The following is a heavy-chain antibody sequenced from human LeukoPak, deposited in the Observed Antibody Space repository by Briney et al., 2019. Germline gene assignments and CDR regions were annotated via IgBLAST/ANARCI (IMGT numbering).Heavy chain of an antibody. CDR3: ARGPASGSDFAWFDP. J-gene: IGHJ5*02. V-gene: IGHV4-34*01. D-gene: IGHD3-10*01. CDR1: GGSLSNYY. CDR2: FNHIGSP. Sequence: SETLSLTCAVYGGSLSNYYWRWIRQPPGKGGEGIGEFNHIGSPQFNPSLKSRVPILVDMSTRPFSLELRSVTAADPAVYYCARGPASGSDFAWFDPWGQGTLVTVSS.